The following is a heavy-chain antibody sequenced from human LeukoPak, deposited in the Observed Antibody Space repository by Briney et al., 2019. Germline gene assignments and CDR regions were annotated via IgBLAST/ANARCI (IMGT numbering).Heavy chain of an antibody. V-gene: IGHV4-61*01. D-gene: IGHD5-18*01. J-gene: IGHJ6*02. CDR3: ARHMGPYRGYSYGRISSSYGMDV. Sequence: PSETLSLTCTVSGGSVSSGSYYWSWIRQPPGKGLEWIGYIYYSGSTNYNPSLKSRVTISVDTSKNQFSLKLSSVTAADTAVYYCARHMGPYRGYSYGRISSSYGMDVWGQGTPVTVSS. CDR1: GGSVSSGSYY. CDR2: IYYSGST.